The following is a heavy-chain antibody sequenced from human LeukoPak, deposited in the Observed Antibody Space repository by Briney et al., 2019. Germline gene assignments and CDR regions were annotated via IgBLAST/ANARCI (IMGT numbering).Heavy chain of an antibody. J-gene: IGHJ4*02. D-gene: IGHD3-16*01. CDR1: GFTFSSYA. CDR3: AKDALRPPYYFDY. CDR2: INGGGGST. V-gene: IGHV3-23*01. Sequence: GGSLRLSCATSGFTFSSYAMSWVRQAPGKGLEWVSAINGGGGSTYYADSVKGRFTISRDNSKNTLYLQMNSLRAEDTAVYYCAKDALRPPYYFDYWGQGTLVTVSS.